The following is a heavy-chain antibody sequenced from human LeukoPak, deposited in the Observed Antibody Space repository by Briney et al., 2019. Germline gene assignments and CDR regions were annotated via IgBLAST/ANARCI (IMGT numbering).Heavy chain of an antibody. J-gene: IGHJ6*03. Sequence: ASVKVSCKVSGYTLTELSMHWVRQAPGKGLEWMGGFDPEDGETIYAQKFQGRVTMTEDTSTDIAYMELSSLRSEDTAVYYCAMSIAARLFYYYYYMDVWGKGTTVTVSS. CDR2: FDPEDGET. CDR3: AMSIAARLFYYYYYMDV. D-gene: IGHD6-6*01. CDR1: GYTLTELS. V-gene: IGHV1-24*01.